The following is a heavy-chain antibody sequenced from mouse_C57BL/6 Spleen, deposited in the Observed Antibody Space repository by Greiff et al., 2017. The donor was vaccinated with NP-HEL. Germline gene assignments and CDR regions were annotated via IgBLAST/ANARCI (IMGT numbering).Heavy chain of an antibody. V-gene: IGHV7-3*01. CDR2: IRNKANGYTT. CDR3: ARYTVVVPFDY. J-gene: IGHJ2*01. CDR1: GFTFTDYY. Sequence: EVKVVESGGGLVQPGGSLSLSCAASGFTFTDYYMSWVRQPPGKALEWLGFIRNKANGYTTEYSASVKGRFTISRDNSQSILYLQMNALRAEDSATYYCARYTVVVPFDYWGQGTTLTVSS. D-gene: IGHD1-1*01.